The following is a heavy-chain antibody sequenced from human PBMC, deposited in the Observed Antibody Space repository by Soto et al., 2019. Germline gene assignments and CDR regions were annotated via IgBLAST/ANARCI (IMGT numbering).Heavy chain of an antibody. CDR2: FIPIFPTP. D-gene: IGHD5-12*01. Sequence: QVQLEQSGAEVKKPGSSVKVSCKASGGTFSTSAISWVRPAPGQGLEWMGGFIPIFPTPDYAHKFQGRLTITADESTSTADMELSGLKSDDTAVYYCARDKDRLQLGGNYYYILDVWGQGTTVTVSS. V-gene: IGHV1-69*12. CDR3: ARDKDRLQLGGNYYYILDV. CDR1: GGTFSTSA. J-gene: IGHJ6*02.